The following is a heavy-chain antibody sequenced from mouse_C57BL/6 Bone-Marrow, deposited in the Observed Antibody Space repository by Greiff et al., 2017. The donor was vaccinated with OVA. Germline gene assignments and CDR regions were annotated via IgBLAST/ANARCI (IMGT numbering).Heavy chain of an antibody. CDR1: GYPFPDYY. CDR3: ARRRSPYYFGY. CDR2: INPYNGGT. J-gene: IGHJ2*01. V-gene: IGHV1-19*01. Sequence: EVQLQQSGPVLVKPGASVQMSCKASGYPFPDYYMNWVKQSHGKSLAWIGVINPYNGGTSYNQKFKGKATLTVDKSSSTAYMELNSLTSEDAAVYYCARRRSPYYFGYWGEGTTLSVSS.